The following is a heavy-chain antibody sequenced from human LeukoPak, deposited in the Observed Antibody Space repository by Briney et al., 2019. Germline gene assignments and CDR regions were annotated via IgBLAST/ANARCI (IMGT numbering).Heavy chain of an antibody. CDR1: GGSISSYY. CDR3: ARHGLVGQLGANWFDP. CDR2: IYTSGST. Sequence: PSETLSLTCTVSGGSISSYYWSWIRQPPGKGLEWIGYIYTSGSTNYNPSLKSRVTISVDTSKNQFSLKLSSVTAADTAVYYCARHGLVGQLGANWFDPWGQGTLVTVSS. V-gene: IGHV4-4*09. J-gene: IGHJ5*02. D-gene: IGHD6-6*01.